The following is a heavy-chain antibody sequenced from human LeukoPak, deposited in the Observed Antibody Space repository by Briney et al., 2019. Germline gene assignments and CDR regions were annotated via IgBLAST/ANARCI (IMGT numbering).Heavy chain of an antibody. V-gene: IGHV3-21*01. J-gene: IGHJ4*02. CDR3: AREGAAAAPY. D-gene: IGHD6-13*01. Sequence: GGSLRLSCAASGFTFSTCSMKWVRQAPGKGLEWVSAISSSSSYIYYADSVKGRFTISRDNARNSLYLQMNSLRAEDTAMYYCAREGAAAAPYWGQRTLVTVSS. CDR2: ISSSSSYI. CDR1: GFTFSTCS.